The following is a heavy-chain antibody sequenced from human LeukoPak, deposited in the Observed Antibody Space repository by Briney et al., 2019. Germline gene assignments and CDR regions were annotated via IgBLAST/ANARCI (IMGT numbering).Heavy chain of an antibody. V-gene: IGHV4-30-4*08. CDR2: IYYSGST. CDR1: GGSISRGDYY. CDR3: ARDRDYSNNDAFDI. Sequence: PSETLSLTCTVSGGSISRGDYYWSWIRQPPGKGLEWIGYIYYSGSTYYNPSLKSRVTISVDTSKNQFSLKLSSVTAADTAVYYCARDRDYSNNDAFDIWGQGTMVTVSS. J-gene: IGHJ3*02. D-gene: IGHD4-11*01.